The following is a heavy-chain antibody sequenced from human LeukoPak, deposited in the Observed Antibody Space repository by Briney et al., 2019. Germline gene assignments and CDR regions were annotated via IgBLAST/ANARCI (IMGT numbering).Heavy chain of an antibody. CDR1: GYTFTNYD. D-gene: IGHD2-15*01. J-gene: IGHJ6*02. Sequence: ASVKVSCKASGYTFTNYDINWVRQATGQGLEWMGWMNPNSGNTGYAQKFQGRVTMTRNTSISTAYMELSSLRSEDTAVYYCARGTIVARSYGMDVWGQGTTVTVSS. CDR2: MNPNSGNT. V-gene: IGHV1-8*01. CDR3: ARGTIVARSYGMDV.